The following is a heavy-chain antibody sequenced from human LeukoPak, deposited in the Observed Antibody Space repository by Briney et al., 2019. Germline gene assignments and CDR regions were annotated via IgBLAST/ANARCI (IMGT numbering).Heavy chain of an antibody. CDR3: GKTTIGYSSGRYPGWPVDY. CDR2: IFGSGGSA. V-gene: IGHV3-23*01. Sequence: GGSLRLSCAASGFTFNNYAMYWVRQAPGKGLEWISGIFGSGGSAHYADSVKGRFTISRDNSKNTVYLQLDSLRVEDTAVYYCGKTTIGYSSGRYPGWPVDYWGQGALVTVSS. D-gene: IGHD2-15*01. J-gene: IGHJ4*02. CDR1: GFTFNNYA.